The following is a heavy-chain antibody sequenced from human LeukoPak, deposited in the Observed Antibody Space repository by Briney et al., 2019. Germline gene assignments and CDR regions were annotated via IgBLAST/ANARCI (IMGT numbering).Heavy chain of an antibody. D-gene: IGHD2-15*01. Sequence: GAPVKLSCKASGYTFTSYDINWVPQATGQGLEWMGWMNPNSGNTGYAQKFQGRVTMTRTTSISTAYMDLSSLRSEDTAVYYCARGRYCSGGSCYYLTEYFQHWGQGALVTVSS. J-gene: IGHJ1*01. V-gene: IGHV1-8*01. CDR3: ARGRYCSGGSCYYLTEYFQH. CDR2: MNPNSGNT. CDR1: GYTFTSYD.